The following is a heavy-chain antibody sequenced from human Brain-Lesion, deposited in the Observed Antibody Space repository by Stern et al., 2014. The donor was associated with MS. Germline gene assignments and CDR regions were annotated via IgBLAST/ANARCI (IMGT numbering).Heavy chain of an antibody. D-gene: IGHD3-3*01. CDR3: ARDQRGITIFGVVTDYYYLGMDV. CDR2: INPNTGGT. CDR1: GYIFTGYY. Sequence: MQLVESGAEVKKPGASVKVSCKTSGYIFTGYYIHWVRQAPGQGLEWMAWINPNTGGTKYAQKFQGRVTMSRDTSISTAYVELSSLTSDETAVYYCARDQRGITIFGVVTDYYYLGMDVWGQGTTVTVSS. V-gene: IGHV1-2*02. J-gene: IGHJ6*02.